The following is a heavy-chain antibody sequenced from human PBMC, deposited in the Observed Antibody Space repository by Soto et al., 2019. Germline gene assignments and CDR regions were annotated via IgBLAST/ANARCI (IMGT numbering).Heavy chain of an antibody. D-gene: IGHD6-19*01. CDR1: GFTSSSYW. J-gene: IGHJ2*01. CDR3: AREWRYSSGWRVCFDL. V-gene: IGHV3-7*01. Sequence: EVQLVESGGGLVQPGGSLRLSCAASGFTSSSYWMTWVRQAPGKGLEWVANIKQDGSEKNYVDSVKGRFTISRDNAQNSLYLQMNGLTAEDTALYSCAREWRYSSGWRVCFDLWGHGTQVTVSS. CDR2: IKQDGSEK.